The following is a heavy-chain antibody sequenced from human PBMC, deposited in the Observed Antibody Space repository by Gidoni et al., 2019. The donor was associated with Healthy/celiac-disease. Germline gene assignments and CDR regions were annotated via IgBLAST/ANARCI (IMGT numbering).Heavy chain of an antibody. Sequence: QVQLQQWGAGLLKPSETLSLTCAVYGGSFSGYYWSWIRQPPGKGLEWIGEINHSGSTNYNPSLKSRVTISVDTSKNQFSLKLSSVTAADTAVYYCARGFRARTPQEVSSPKSTYFDYWGQGTLVTVSS. CDR1: GGSFSGYY. V-gene: IGHV4-34*01. J-gene: IGHJ4*02. CDR3: ARGFRARTPQEVSSPKSTYFDY. D-gene: IGHD6-6*01. CDR2: INHSGST.